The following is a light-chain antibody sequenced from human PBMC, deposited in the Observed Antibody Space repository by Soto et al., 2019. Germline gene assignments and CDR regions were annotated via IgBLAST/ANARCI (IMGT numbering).Light chain of an antibody. V-gene: IGKV3-15*01. CDR2: GAS. Sequence: EIVMTQSPATLSVSPGERATLSCRASQSVSSNLAWYQLKPGQAPRLLIYGASTRATGIPARFSGSGSGTEFTLTIGSLQSEDFAVYSCQQYNNWPRTFGQGTKVEIK. J-gene: IGKJ1*01. CDR1: QSVSSN. CDR3: QQYNNWPRT.